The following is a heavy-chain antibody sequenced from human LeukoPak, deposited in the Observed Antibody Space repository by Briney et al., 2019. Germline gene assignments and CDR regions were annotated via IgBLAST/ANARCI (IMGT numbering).Heavy chain of an antibody. Sequence: ASVKVSCKASGGTFSSYAISWVRQAPGQGLEWMGGIIPIFGTANYAQKFRGRVTITADKSTSTAYMELSSLRSEDTAVYYCARDKGQQLADLDAFDIWGQGTMVTVSS. CDR1: GGTFSSYA. CDR2: IIPIFGTA. CDR3: ARDKGQQLADLDAFDI. D-gene: IGHD6-13*01. J-gene: IGHJ3*02. V-gene: IGHV1-69*06.